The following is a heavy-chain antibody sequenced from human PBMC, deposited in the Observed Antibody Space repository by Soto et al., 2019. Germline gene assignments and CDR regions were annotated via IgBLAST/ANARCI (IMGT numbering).Heavy chain of an antibody. CDR2: ITGSGGST. CDR1: GFTFSSYA. Sequence: GGSLRLSCAASGFTFSSYAMSWVRQAPGKGLEWVSGITGSGGSTYYADSVKGRFTISRDNSRNTLYLRMNSLRAEDTAVYYCAKTPYNWNYEDYFDYWGQGTLVTVSS. V-gene: IGHV3-23*01. J-gene: IGHJ4*02. D-gene: IGHD1-7*01. CDR3: AKTPYNWNYEDYFDY.